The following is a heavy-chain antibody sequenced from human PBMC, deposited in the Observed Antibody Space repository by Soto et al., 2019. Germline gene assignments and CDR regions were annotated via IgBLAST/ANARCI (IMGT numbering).Heavy chain of an antibody. J-gene: IGHJ5*02. CDR1: GYSMTSGFY. V-gene: IGHV4-38-2*02. CDR3: ARERSFVRPTGWFEP. CDR2: VYHSGAT. D-gene: IGHD6-13*01. Sequence: SETLSLTCAVSGYSMTSGFYWGWIRQTPGKGLEWIGSVYHSGATHYNPSLQSRVSISVDTSKSQFSLKLISVTAADTGTYYCARERSFVRPTGWFEPWGQGTQVTVSS.